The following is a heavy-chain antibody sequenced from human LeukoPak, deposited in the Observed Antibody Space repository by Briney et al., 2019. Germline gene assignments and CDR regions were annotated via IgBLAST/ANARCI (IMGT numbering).Heavy chain of an antibody. Sequence: SETLSLTCTVSGGSISSGGYYWSWIRQHPGKGLEWIGYIYYSGSTYYNPSLKSRVTISVDTSKNQFSLKLSSVTAADTAVYYCARDGPQSGIYGSGDGYYFNYWGQGTLVTVSS. CDR3: ARDGPQSGIYGSGDGYYFNY. V-gene: IGHV4-31*03. CDR2: IYYSGST. D-gene: IGHD3-10*01. J-gene: IGHJ4*02. CDR1: GGSISSGGYY.